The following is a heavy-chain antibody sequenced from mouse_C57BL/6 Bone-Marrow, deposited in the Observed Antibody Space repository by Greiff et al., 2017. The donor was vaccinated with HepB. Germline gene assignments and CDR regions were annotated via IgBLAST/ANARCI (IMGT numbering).Heavy chain of an antibody. Sequence: QVQLQQPGAELVRPGTSVKLSCKASGYTFTSYWMHWVKQRPGQGLEWIGVIDPSDSYTNYNQKFKGKATLTVDTSSSTAYMQLSSLTSEDTAVYYCARDELFYSNYPYARDYWGQGTSVTVSS. J-gene: IGHJ4*01. CDR3: ARDELFYSNYPYARDY. CDR2: IDPSDSYT. V-gene: IGHV1-59*01. D-gene: IGHD2-5*01. CDR1: GYTFTSYW.